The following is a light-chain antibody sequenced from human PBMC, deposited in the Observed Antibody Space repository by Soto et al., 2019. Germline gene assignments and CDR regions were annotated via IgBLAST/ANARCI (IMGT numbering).Light chain of an antibody. J-gene: IGKJ4*01. V-gene: IGKV3-20*01. Sequence: EIVLTQSPGTLSLSPDERATLSCRASQRVSSSNIAWYQQRPSQAPRLLIYGASSRATGIPDRFSGSGSGTDFTLTISRLEPEDFAVYYCQQYDDSQLTFGGGTKVEIK. CDR3: QQYDDSQLT. CDR2: GAS. CDR1: QRVSSSN.